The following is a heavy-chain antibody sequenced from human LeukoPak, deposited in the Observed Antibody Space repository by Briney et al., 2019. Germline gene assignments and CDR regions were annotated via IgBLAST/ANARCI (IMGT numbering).Heavy chain of an antibody. J-gene: IGHJ4*02. CDR1: GYTFTSYA. Sequence: ASVKVSCKASGYTFTSYAMHWVRQAPGQRLEWMGWINAGNGNTKYSQKFQGRVTITRDTSASTAYMELSSLRSEDTAVYYCARAMASGWYLPTYYFDYWGQGTLVTVSS. CDR2: INAGNGNT. D-gene: IGHD6-19*01. CDR3: ARAMASGWYLPTYYFDY. V-gene: IGHV1-3*01.